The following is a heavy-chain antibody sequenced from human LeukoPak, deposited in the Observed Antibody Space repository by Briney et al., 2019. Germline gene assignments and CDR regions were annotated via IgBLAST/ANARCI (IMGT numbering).Heavy chain of an antibody. V-gene: IGHV1-2*04. D-gene: IGHD2-2*01. J-gene: IGHJ6*02. CDR1: GYTFTGYY. CDR2: INPNSGGT. Sequence: ASVKVSCKASGYTFTGYYMHWVRQAPGQGLEWMGWINPNSGGTNYAQKFQGWVTMTRDTSISTAYMELSRLRSDDTAVYYCAREPYCSSTSCYGSRADYYYGMDVWGQGTTVTVSS. CDR3: AREPYCSSTSCYGSRADYYYGMDV.